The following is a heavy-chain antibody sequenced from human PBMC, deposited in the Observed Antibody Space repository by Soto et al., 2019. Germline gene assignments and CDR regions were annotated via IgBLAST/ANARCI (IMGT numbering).Heavy chain of an antibody. J-gene: IGHJ4*02. CDR3: VRGTTGWYGIDY. CDR1: GFTFSNYW. V-gene: IGHV3-74*01. CDR2: INIGGSAA. D-gene: IGHD6-19*01. Sequence: EVQLVESGGGLVQPGGSLRLSCAASGFTFSNYWMHWVRLPPGKGLLWVSRINIGGSAANYAGSVEGRFTVSRDDAKNTLYLQMNSVRDDDTAVYYCVRGTTGWYGIDYWGQGAPVTVSS.